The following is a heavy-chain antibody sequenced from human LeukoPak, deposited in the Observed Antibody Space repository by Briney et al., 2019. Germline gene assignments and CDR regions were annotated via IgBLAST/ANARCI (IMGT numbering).Heavy chain of an antibody. CDR2: IQGDGSNT. V-gene: IGHV3-74*01. Sequence: GGSLRLSCVASGFTFSKNWMHWVRQAPGKGLVWVSRIQGDGSNTNYADSVKGRFSISRDNAKNSLYLQMNSLRAEDTAVYYCARVSLWFGELYFDYWGQGTLVTVSS. D-gene: IGHD3-10*01. CDR3: ARVSLWFGELYFDY. CDR1: GFTFSKNW. J-gene: IGHJ4*02.